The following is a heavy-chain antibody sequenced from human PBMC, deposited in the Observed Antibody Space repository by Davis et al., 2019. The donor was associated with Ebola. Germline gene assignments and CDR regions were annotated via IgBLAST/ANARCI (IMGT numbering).Heavy chain of an antibody. D-gene: IGHD5-18*01. V-gene: IGHV3-30*18. Sequence: GGSLRLSCAASGFTFSSYGMHWVRQAPGKGLEWVAVISYDGSNKYYADSVKGRFTISRDNSKNTLYLQMNSLRAEDTAVYYCAKDSGHSYGPNWFDPWGQGTLVTVSS. CDR3: AKDSGHSYGPNWFDP. J-gene: IGHJ5*02. CDR1: GFTFSSYG. CDR2: ISYDGSNK.